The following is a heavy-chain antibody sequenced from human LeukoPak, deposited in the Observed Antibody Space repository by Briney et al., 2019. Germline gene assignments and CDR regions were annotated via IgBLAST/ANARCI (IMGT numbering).Heavy chain of an antibody. D-gene: IGHD1-7*01. V-gene: IGHV3-30*14. CDR3: GRDLGDSNWKYVDS. J-gene: IGHJ4*02. Sequence: GRSLRLSCATSGFTFRSYAMHWVRQAPDKGLEWVAVMSYTGDDKYYAGSVKGRFTISRDNSKNTLYLQMNSLRTEDTAVYYCGRDLGDSNWKYVDSWGQGTLVTVSS. CDR2: MSYTGDDK. CDR1: GFTFRSYA.